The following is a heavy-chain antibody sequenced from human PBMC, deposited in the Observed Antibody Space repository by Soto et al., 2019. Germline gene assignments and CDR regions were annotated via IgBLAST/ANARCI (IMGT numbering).Heavy chain of an antibody. CDR1: GYTFTGYY. V-gene: IGHV1-2*04. D-gene: IGHD3-22*01. Sequence: GASVKVSCKASGYTFTGYYMHWVRQAPGQGLEWMGWINPNSGGTNYAQKFQGWVTMTRDTSISTAYMELSRLRSDDTAVYYCARENREYYYDRQNWFDPWGQGTLVTVSS. CDR2: INPNSGGT. CDR3: ARENREYYYDRQNWFDP. J-gene: IGHJ5*02.